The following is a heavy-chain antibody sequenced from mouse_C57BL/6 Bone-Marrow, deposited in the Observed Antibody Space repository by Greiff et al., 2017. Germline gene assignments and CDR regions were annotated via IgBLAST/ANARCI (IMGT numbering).Heavy chain of an antibody. D-gene: IGHD1-1*01. CDR2: IYPRSGNT. CDR3: ARWITNPAWFAY. V-gene: IGHV1-81*01. J-gene: IGHJ3*01. CDR1: GYTFTSYG. Sequence: QVQLQQSGAELARPGASVKLSCKASGYTFTSYGISWVKQRPGQGLEWIGEIYPRSGNTYYNEKFTGKATLTADKYSRAAYMELRSLTSEDSAVYFGARWITNPAWFAYWGQGTLVTVSA.